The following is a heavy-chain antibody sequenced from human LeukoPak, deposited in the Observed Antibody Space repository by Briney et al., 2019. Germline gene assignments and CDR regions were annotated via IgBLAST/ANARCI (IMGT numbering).Heavy chain of an antibody. J-gene: IGHJ4*02. V-gene: IGHV3-7*04. CDR3: ARATKRPD. CDR1: GFTFSSHW. CDR2: IKQDGSEK. Sequence: GGSLRLSCAASGFTFSSHWMSWVRQAPGKGLEWVANIKQDGSEKYYVDSVKGRFAISRDNAKNSLYLQMNSLRAEDTAVYYCARATKRPDWGQGTLVTVSS. D-gene: IGHD2-8*01.